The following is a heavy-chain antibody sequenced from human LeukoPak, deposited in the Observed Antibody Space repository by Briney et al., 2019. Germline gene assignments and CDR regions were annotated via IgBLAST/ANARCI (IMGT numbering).Heavy chain of an antibody. V-gene: IGHV3-30*04. Sequence: GGSLRLSCTASGFTFSNFAMHWGRQAPCTGLEWVAVISYDGSRTDYTVSVNGRFTISRDNSKNTLYLQMNSLRTEDTAVYYCATAPLYSSSWYFRGYFDDWGQGTLVTVSS. CDR2: ISYDGSRT. CDR1: GFTFSNFA. D-gene: IGHD6-13*01. CDR3: ATAPLYSSSWYFRGYFDD. J-gene: IGHJ4*02.